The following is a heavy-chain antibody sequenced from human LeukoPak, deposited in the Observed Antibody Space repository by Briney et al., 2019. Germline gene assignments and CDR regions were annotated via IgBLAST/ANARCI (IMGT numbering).Heavy chain of an antibody. CDR2: ISSSSSYI. CDR3: ARDRELWFGELLSPDY. J-gene: IGHJ4*02. V-gene: IGHV3-21*01. D-gene: IGHD3-10*01. CDR1: GFTFSSYS. Sequence: GGSLRLSCAASGFTFSSYSMNWVRQAPGKGLEWVSSISSSSSYIYYADSVKGRFTISRDNAKNSLYLQMNSLRAEDTAVYYCARDRELWFGELLSPDYWGQGTLVTVPS.